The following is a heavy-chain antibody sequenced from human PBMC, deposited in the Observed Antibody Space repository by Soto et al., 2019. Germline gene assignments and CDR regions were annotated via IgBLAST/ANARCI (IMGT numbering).Heavy chain of an antibody. D-gene: IGHD4-17*01. CDR2: ISGSGGST. CDR1: GFTFSSYA. Sequence: EVQLLESGGGLVQPGGSLRLSCAASGFTFSSYAMSWVRQAPGKGLEWVSAISGSGGSTYYADSVKGRFTISRDNSKNTLYLQMNSLRAEDTAVYYCAKRPQWGYGDLSPYFDYWGQGTLVTVSS. J-gene: IGHJ4*02. CDR3: AKRPQWGYGDLSPYFDY. V-gene: IGHV3-23*01.